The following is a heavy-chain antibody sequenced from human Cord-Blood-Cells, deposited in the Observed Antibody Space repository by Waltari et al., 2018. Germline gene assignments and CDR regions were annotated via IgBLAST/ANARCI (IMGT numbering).Heavy chain of an antibody. CDR1: GGPISSRSYY. J-gene: IGHJ4*02. CDR3: ARRRITMVRGVTAYYFDY. Sequence: QLQLQESGPGLVTPSATLHTTCTVAGGPISSRSYYWGWIRQPPGKGLEWIGSIYYSGSTYYNPSLKSRVTISVDTSKNQFSLKLSSVTAADTAVYYCARRRITMVRGVTAYYFDYWGQGTLVTVSS. V-gene: IGHV4-39*01. D-gene: IGHD3-10*01. CDR2: IYYSGST.